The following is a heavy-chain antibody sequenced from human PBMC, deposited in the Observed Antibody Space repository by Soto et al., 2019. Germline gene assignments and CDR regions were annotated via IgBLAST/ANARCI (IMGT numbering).Heavy chain of an antibody. J-gene: IGHJ3*02. CDR2: LTGSGGST. V-gene: IGHV3-23*01. D-gene: IGHD2-8*01. Sequence: DVQLLESGGGLVQPGGSLRLSCAASGFTFSSYAMSWVRQAPGKGLAWVSSLTGSGGSTYYADPVKGRFTISRDNSRDTLYLQMNSLRAGDPAVYYCAGGGTSGNYAFDIWGQGTLVTVSS. CDR3: AGGGTSGNYAFDI. CDR1: GFTFSSYA.